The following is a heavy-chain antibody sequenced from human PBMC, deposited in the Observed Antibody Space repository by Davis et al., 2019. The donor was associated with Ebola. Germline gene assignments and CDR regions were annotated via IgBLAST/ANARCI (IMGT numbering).Heavy chain of an antibody. V-gene: IGHV3-23*01. Sequence: PSETLSLTCAASGFVFRSYVMSWVRRAPGKGLEWVSTHGTSGDTYYADSVKGRFTISRDNSKNTLYLEMNGLRAEDTAVYYCAKGVGTGGYYYYYGMDVWGKGTTVTVSS. CDR2: HGTSGDT. CDR1: GFVFRSYV. CDR3: AKGVGTGGYYYYYGMDV. D-gene: IGHD5-12*01. J-gene: IGHJ6*04.